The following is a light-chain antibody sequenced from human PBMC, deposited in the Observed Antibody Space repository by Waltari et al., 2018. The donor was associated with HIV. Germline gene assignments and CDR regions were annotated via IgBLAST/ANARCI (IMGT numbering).Light chain of an antibody. Sequence: VVMTQSPAALSVSPGERATLSCRASQSVGSNVACYHQRPGQPVRLLIHGAITRATGVPGRLSGSGSGTDFTLSIDGLQSDDFGLYYCQQYHDWPTFGQGTKVDI. CDR2: GAI. J-gene: IGKJ1*01. CDR3: QQYHDWPT. V-gene: IGKV3-15*01. CDR1: QSVGSN.